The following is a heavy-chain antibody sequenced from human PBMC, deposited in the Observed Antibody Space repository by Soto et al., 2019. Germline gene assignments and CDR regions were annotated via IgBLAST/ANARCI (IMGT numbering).Heavy chain of an antibody. J-gene: IGHJ5*02. CDR3: ARLGWELRDNWFDP. D-gene: IGHD1-26*01. Sequence: TLSLTCTVSGGSISSSNYYWGWIRQPPGKGLEWIASIYHSGTTYYSPSLKSRVTMSVDTSTNQFSLKLSSVTAADTAVYYCARLGWELRDNWFDPWGQGTLVTVSS. CDR1: GGSISSSNYY. V-gene: IGHV4-39*01. CDR2: IYHSGTT.